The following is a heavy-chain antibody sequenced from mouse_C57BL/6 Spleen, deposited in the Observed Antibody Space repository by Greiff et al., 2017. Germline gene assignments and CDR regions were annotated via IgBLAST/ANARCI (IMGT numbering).Heavy chain of an antibody. CDR2: ISYDGSN. CDR3: ARERISTVVVDY. D-gene: IGHD1-1*01. J-gene: IGHJ2*01. V-gene: IGHV3-6*01. Sequence: EVQLQQSGPGLVKPSQSLSLTCSVTGYSITSGYYWNWIRQFPGNKLEWMGYISYDGSNNYNPSLKNRISITRDTSKNQFFLKLNSVTTEDTATYYGARERISTVVVDYWGQGTTLTVSS. CDR1: GYSITSGYY.